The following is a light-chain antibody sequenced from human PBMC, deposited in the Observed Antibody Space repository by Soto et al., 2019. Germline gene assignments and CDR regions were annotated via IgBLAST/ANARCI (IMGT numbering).Light chain of an antibody. CDR3: QHYNTYTWT. CDR1: QTINNW. J-gene: IGKJ1*01. CDR2: HAS. V-gene: IGKV1-5*01. Sequence: DIQMTQSPSTLFASIGDRVTITCRASQTINNWLAWYQQKPGKAPNLLIYHASNLETGVPSRFSGSAFGTEFTLTISSLQPDDFATSYCQHYNTYTWTFGQGTKVDIK.